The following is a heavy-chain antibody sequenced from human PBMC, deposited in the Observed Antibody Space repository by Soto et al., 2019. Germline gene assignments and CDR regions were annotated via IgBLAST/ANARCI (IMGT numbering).Heavy chain of an antibody. J-gene: IGHJ5*02. Sequence: SVKVSCKASGGTFSSYAISRVRQAPGQGLEWMGGIIPIFGTANYAQKFQGRVTITADESTSTAYMELSSLRSEDTAVYYCARYSPSGYPPTNWFDPWGQGTLVTVSS. D-gene: IGHD3-22*01. CDR2: IIPIFGTA. CDR1: GGTFSSYA. CDR3: ARYSPSGYPPTNWFDP. V-gene: IGHV1-69*13.